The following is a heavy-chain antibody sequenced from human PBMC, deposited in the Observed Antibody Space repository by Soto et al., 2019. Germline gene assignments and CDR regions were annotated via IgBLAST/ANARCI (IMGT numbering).Heavy chain of an antibody. CDR1: GGTFSSYT. D-gene: IGHD3-10*01. CDR3: AREGRVRGAYYFDY. J-gene: IGHJ4*02. Sequence: QVQLVQSGAEVKKPGSSVKVSCKAFGGTFSSYTITWVRQAPGQGLEWMGGITPITATTNYAQKFQGRVTILPDESMTTAYMELSSLRSDDTAIYYCAREGRVRGAYYFDYWGQGTLVTVSS. CDR2: ITPITATT. V-gene: IGHV1-69*16.